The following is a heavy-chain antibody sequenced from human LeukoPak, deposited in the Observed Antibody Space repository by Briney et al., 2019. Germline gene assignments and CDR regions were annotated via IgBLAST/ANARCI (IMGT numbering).Heavy chain of an antibody. D-gene: IGHD2-21*02. V-gene: IGHV3-30*18. J-gene: IGHJ4*02. Sequence: GGSLRLSCEASGFTFSSYDMHWVRQAPGKGLEWVALISYDGSNKYYADSVKGRFTISRDNSKNTLYLEMNSLRAEDTAVYYCAKDMFSYCGGDCYLGTFDYWGQGTLVTVSS. CDR1: GFTFSSYD. CDR3: AKDMFSYCGGDCYLGTFDY. CDR2: ISYDGSNK.